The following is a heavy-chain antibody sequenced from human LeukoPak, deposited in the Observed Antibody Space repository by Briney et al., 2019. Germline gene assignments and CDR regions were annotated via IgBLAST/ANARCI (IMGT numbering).Heavy chain of an antibody. V-gene: IGHV4-34*01. CDR1: GGSFSGYY. CDR3: ARARGRVVVVAATRAFDY. CDR2: INHSGST. Sequence: SETLSLTCAVYGGSFSGYYWSWIRQPPGKGLEWIGEINHSGSTNYNPSLKSRVTISVDPSKNQFSLKLSSVTAADTAVYYCARARGRVVVVAATRAFDYWGQGTLVTVSS. D-gene: IGHD2-15*01. J-gene: IGHJ4*02.